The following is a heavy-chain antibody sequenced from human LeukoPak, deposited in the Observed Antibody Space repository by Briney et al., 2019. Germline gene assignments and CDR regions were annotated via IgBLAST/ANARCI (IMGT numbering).Heavy chain of an antibody. CDR3: ARQISDYYYYYIDV. CDR1: GGSISSSHYY. J-gene: IGHJ6*03. Sequence: SETLSLTCAVSGGSISSSHYYWGWIRQPPGKGLEWIGTIYYSGTTYYNPSLESRVTISEDMSKNQFSLTLRSVTAADTAVYFCARQISDYYYYYIDVWGKGTTVTVSS. D-gene: IGHD3-10*01. V-gene: IGHV4-39*01. CDR2: IYYSGTT.